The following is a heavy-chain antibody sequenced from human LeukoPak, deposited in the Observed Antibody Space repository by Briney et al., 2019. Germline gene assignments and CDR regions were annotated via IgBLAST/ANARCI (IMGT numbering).Heavy chain of an antibody. CDR2: INHSGST. Sequence: SETLSLTCAVYGGSFSGYYWSWIRQPPGKGLEWIGEINHSGSTNYNPSLKSRVTISVDTSKNQFSLKLSSVTAADTAVYYCARGGLGYCSGGSCLDAFDIWGQGTMVTVSS. CDR1: GGSFSGYY. CDR3: ARGGLGYCSGGSCLDAFDI. V-gene: IGHV4-34*01. D-gene: IGHD2-15*01. J-gene: IGHJ3*02.